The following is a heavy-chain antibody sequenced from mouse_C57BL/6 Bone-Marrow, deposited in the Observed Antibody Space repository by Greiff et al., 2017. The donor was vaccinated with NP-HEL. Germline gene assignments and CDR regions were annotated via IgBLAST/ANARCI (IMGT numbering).Heavy chain of an antibody. CDR1: GYTFTSYG. CDR3: ARSFVFDSSLYYFAY. CDR2: IYPRSGNT. Sequence: QVQLQQSGAELARPGASVKLSCKASGYTFTSYGISWVKQRTGQGLEWIGEIYPRSGNTYYNEKFKGKATLTADKSSSTAYLELRSLTSEDSAVYFCARSFVFDSSLYYFAYWGQGTTLTVSS. V-gene: IGHV1-81*01. D-gene: IGHD1-1*01. J-gene: IGHJ2*01.